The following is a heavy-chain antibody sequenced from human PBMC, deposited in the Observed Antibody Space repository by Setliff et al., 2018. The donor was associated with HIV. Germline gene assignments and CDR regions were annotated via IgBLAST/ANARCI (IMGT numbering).Heavy chain of an antibody. Sequence: ASVKVSCKASGYTFTSYAMHWVRQAPGQRLEWMGWINAGNGNTKYPQKFQGRVTITRDTSASTAYMELSSLRSEDTAVYYCARQLNGYNDALDIWGQGTMVTVSS. V-gene: IGHV1-3*01. J-gene: IGHJ3*02. D-gene: IGHD5-12*01. CDR3: ARQLNGYNDALDI. CDR2: INAGNGNT. CDR1: GYTFTSYA.